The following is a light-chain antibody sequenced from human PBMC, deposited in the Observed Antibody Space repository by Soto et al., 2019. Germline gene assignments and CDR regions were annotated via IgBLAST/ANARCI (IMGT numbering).Light chain of an antibody. CDR1: QSVDSY. J-gene: IGKJ4*01. CDR3: QQYDNWPPLT. V-gene: IGKV3-15*01. Sequence: EVVMTQSPATLSVSPGERATLSCRASQSVDSYLAWYQQKPGQAPRLLIYRASTRATGIPARFSGSGSGTEFTLTISSLQSEHFAVYYCQQYDNWPPLTFGGGTKVEIK. CDR2: RAS.